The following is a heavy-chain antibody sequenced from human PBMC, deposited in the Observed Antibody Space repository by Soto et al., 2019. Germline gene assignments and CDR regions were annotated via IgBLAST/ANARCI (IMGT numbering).Heavy chain of an antibody. J-gene: IGHJ5*02. Sequence: GSMRLSFAAFGFTLSSYSMNWVGQAPGKGLEWVSSISSSSSYIYYADSVKGRFTISRDNAKNSRYLQMNSLRAEDTAVYYCATNILTGYENWFDPWGQGTLVTVSS. V-gene: IGHV3-21*01. CDR1: GFTLSSYS. CDR2: ISSSSSYI. CDR3: ATNILTGYENWFDP. D-gene: IGHD3-9*01.